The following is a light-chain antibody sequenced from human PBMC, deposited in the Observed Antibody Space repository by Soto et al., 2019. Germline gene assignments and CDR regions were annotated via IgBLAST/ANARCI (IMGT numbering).Light chain of an antibody. CDR1: QGISGW. V-gene: IGKV1-5*01. CDR3: QQYNSYWT. J-gene: IGKJ1*01. CDR2: DAS. Sequence: DIRMTQSPSTLSASVGDRVTITYRASQGISGWLAWYQQKPGKAPKLLIYDASSLESGVPSRFSGSGSGTEFTLTISSLRPDDFATYYCQQYNSYWTFGQGTKVDIK.